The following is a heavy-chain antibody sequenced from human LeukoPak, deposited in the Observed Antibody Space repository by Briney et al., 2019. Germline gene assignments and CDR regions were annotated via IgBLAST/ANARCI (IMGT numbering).Heavy chain of an antibody. CDR2: IIPILDIA. J-gene: IGHJ4*02. CDR3: ARDGLTYYYDTSGYYLHY. D-gene: IGHD3-22*01. V-gene: IGHV1-69*04. CDR1: GGTFSNYA. Sequence: SVKVSCKASGGTFSNYAISWVRQAPGQGLEWMGRIIPILDIANYAQKFQGRVTITADKSTSTAYMELSSLTSDDTAVYYCARDGLTYYYDTSGYYLHYWGQGTLVTVSA.